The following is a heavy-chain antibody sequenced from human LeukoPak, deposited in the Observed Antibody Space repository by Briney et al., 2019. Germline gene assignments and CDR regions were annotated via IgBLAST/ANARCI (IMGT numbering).Heavy chain of an antibody. CDR1: GYTFTSYG. D-gene: IGHD2-15*01. CDR2: ISAYNGNT. CDR3: AREYCSGGSCYSDQYYFDY. V-gene: IGHV1-18*01. Sequence: ASVKVSCKASGYTFTSYGISWVRQAPGQGLEWMGWISAYNGNTNYAQKFQGRVTMTIDTSTSTAYMELRSLSSDDTAVYYCAREYCSGGSCYSDQYYFDYWGQGTLVTVSS. J-gene: IGHJ4*02.